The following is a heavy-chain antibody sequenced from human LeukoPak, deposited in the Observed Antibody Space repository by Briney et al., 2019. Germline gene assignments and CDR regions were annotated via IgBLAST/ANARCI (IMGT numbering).Heavy chain of an antibody. J-gene: IGHJ3*02. CDR2: INHSGST. D-gene: IGHD3-10*01. Sequence: SETLSLTCAVYGGSYSGYYWSWIRQPPGKGLEWIGEINHSGSTNYNPSLKSRVTISVDASKNQFSLKLSSVTAADTAVYYCARSDGYGLVGIWGQGTMVTVSS. CDR3: ARSDGYGLVGI. CDR1: GGSYSGYY. V-gene: IGHV4-34*01.